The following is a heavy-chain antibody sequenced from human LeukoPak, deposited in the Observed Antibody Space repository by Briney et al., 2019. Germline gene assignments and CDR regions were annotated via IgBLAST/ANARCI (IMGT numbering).Heavy chain of an antibody. Sequence: GASVKVSCKASGYTFTSYGISWVRKAPGQGLEWMGWISAYNGNTNYAQKLQGRVTMTTDTSTSTAYMELRSLRSDDTAVYYCARDLPVDDYGGKQRFDPWGRGTLVTVSS. CDR2: ISAYNGNT. J-gene: IGHJ5*02. D-gene: IGHD4-23*01. CDR3: ARDLPVDDYGGKQRFDP. CDR1: GYTFTSYG. V-gene: IGHV1-18*01.